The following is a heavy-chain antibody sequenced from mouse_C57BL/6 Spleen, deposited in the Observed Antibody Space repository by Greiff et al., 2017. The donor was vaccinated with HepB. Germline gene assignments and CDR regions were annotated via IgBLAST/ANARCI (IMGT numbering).Heavy chain of an antibody. Sequence: EVKLVESEGGLVQPGSSMKLSCTASGFTFSDYYMAWVRQVPEKGLEWVANINYDGSSTYYLDSLKSRFIISRDNAKNILYLQMSSLKSEDTATYYCARGNYVGYYAMDYWGQGTSVTVYS. V-gene: IGHV5-16*01. CDR2: INYDGSST. CDR3: ARGNYVGYYAMDY. D-gene: IGHD2-1*01. J-gene: IGHJ4*01. CDR1: GFTFSDYY.